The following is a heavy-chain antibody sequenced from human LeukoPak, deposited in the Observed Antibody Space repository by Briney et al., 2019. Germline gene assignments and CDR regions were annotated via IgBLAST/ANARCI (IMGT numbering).Heavy chain of an antibody. D-gene: IGHD6-13*01. J-gene: IGHJ3*02. CDR3: ARDRRYSSSWYGAFDI. Sequence: GGSLRLSCAASGFTFSRYWMRWVRQAPRKGREWVANIKQDGSAKYYVDSVKGRFTISRDNAKNSLYLQMNSLRAEDTAVYYCARDRRYSSSWYGAFDIWGQGTMVTVSS. CDR2: IKQDGSAK. V-gene: IGHV3-7*01. CDR1: GFTFSRYW.